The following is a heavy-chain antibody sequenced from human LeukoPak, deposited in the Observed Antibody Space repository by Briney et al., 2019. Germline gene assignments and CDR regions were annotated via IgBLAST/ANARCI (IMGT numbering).Heavy chain of an antibody. CDR1: GGSISSYY. D-gene: IGHD2-15*01. Sequence: PSETLSLTCTVSGGSISSYYWSWIRQPPGKGLEWIGYIYYSGSTNYNPSLKSRVTKSVDTSKNQFSLKLSSVTAADTAVYYCARAYPFYCSGGSCSPYYFDYWGQGTLVTVSS. CDR3: ARAYPFYCSGGSCSPYYFDY. J-gene: IGHJ4*02. CDR2: IYYSGST. V-gene: IGHV4-59*01.